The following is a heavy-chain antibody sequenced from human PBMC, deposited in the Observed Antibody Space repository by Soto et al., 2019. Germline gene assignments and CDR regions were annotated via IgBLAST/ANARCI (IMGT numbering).Heavy chain of an antibody. Sequence: QITLKESGPTLVKPTQTLTLTCTFSGFSLSSTRMAVGWIRQPPGKALEWLALIYWDDDKRYSPFLKSRLTISKDTSKNQVVLTISNMDPVDTARYDWAHMVVAGLGYYLDYWGQGTLVTVSS. J-gene: IGHJ4*02. V-gene: IGHV2-5*02. D-gene: IGHD2-15*01. CDR2: IYWDDDK. CDR1: GFSLSSTRMA. CDR3: AHMVVAGLGYYLDY.